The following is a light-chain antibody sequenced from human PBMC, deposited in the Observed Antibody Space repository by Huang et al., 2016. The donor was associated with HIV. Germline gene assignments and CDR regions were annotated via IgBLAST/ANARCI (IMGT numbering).Light chain of an antibody. V-gene: IGKV3-15*01. CDR1: QTIKTN. CDR3: QHYGNWPPWT. Sequence: IIITQSPATLSVSPGERATLSCRASQTIKTNLVWYQQILGQPPRLLIYDSSARATGVPARFSGSGSGTNFTLTISSLQSEDFAVYYCQHYGNWPPWTFGPGTKVEMK. CDR2: DSS. J-gene: IGKJ1*01.